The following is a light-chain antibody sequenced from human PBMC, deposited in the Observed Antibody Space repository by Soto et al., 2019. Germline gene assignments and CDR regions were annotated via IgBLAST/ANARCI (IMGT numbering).Light chain of an antibody. J-gene: IGKJ2*01. CDR1: YDISSS. CDR2: DSS. V-gene: IGKV1-9*01. CDR3: QQLSHYPYT. Sequence: DIQLTQSPSFLSASVEDRVTISCRASYDISSSLAWYQQEPGKPPKLLIYDSSTLQTGVPSRFTGSGSGRKFTLTISGLQFGDFATYFCQQLSHYPYTFGQGTKEDIK.